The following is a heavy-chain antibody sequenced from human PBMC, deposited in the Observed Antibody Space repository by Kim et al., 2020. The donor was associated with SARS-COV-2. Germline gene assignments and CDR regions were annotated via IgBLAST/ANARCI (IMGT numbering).Heavy chain of an antibody. CDR3: ARVEVRYFDWLLARWGMDV. D-gene: IGHD3-9*01. CDR2: INSDGSST. Sequence: GGSLRLSCAASGFTFSSYWMHWVRQAPGKGLVWVSRINSDGSSTSYADSVKGRFTISRDNAKNTLYLQMNSLRAEDTAVYYCARVEVRYFDWLLARWGMDVWGQGTTVPVSS. J-gene: IGHJ6*02. CDR1: GFTFSSYW. V-gene: IGHV3-74*01.